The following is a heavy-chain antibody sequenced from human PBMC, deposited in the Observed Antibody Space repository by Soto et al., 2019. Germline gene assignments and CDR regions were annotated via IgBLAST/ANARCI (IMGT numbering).Heavy chain of an antibody. CDR1: PGSLSSYY. J-gene: IGHJ4*02. V-gene: IGHV4-59*08. Sequence: SETLSLTCTVSPGSLSSYYWSWIRQPPGKGLEWIGYIYYSGSTNYNPSLKSRVTISVDTSKNQFSLRLNSVTAADTAVYYCASRHSSPYFDYWGQGTLVTVSS. D-gene: IGHD6-13*01. CDR2: IYYSGST. CDR3: ASRHSSPYFDY.